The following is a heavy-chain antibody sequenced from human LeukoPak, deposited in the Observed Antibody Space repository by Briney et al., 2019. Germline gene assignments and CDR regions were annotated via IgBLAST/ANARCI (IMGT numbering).Heavy chain of an antibody. Sequence: GGSLRLSCAASGFTFSTYAMNWLRQAPGKGLEWVSYISGGSSNTFYADSVKGRFTISRDNAKNSLYLQMNSLRAEDTAVYYCARDYRLVFDYWGQGTLVTVSS. CDR3: ARDYRLVFDY. D-gene: IGHD3-16*02. CDR1: GFTFSTYA. CDR2: ISGGSSNT. J-gene: IGHJ4*02. V-gene: IGHV3-48*04.